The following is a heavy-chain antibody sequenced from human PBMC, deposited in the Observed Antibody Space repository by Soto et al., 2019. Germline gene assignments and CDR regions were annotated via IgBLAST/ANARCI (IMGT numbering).Heavy chain of an antibody. D-gene: IGHD3-3*01. CDR2: ISYDASDK. CDR1: GFTFSSSG. Sequence: QVQLVESGGGVVQPGRSLRLSCAASGFTFSSSGMHWVRRAPGKGPEWVAVISYDASDKYYADSVKGRFTISRDNSKNTLYLQMNSLRAEDTAVYYCAKWAPYYDFWSGYSDYWGQGTLVTVSS. V-gene: IGHV3-30*18. CDR3: AKWAPYYDFWSGYSDY. J-gene: IGHJ4*02.